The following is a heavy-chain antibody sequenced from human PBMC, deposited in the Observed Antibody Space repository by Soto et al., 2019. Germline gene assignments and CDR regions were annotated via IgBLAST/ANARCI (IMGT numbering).Heavy chain of an antibody. J-gene: IGHJ6*02. V-gene: IGHV3-30*03. Sequence: GGSLRLSCVVSGLTFSDYGFHWVRQAPGKGLDWVAAISYDGSFVYYADSVRGRFTISRDNSRNTLDLQMNTLRHEDTAVYYYYGMDVWGQGTTVTVSS. CDR2: ISYDGSFV. CDR3: YGMDV. CDR1: GLTFSDYG.